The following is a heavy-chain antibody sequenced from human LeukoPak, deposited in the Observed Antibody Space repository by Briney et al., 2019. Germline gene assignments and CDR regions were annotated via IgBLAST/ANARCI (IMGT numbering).Heavy chain of an antibody. CDR3: ARHYSSGTLRDAFDI. D-gene: IGHD3-22*01. V-gene: IGHV4-39*01. Sequence: SETLSLTCTVSGGSISSSSYYWGWIRQPPGKGLEWIGSIYYSGSTYYNPSLKSRVTISADTSKNQFSLKLSSVTAADTAVYYCARHYSSGTLRDAFDIWGQGTMVTVSS. CDR1: GGSISSSSYY. J-gene: IGHJ3*02. CDR2: IYYSGST.